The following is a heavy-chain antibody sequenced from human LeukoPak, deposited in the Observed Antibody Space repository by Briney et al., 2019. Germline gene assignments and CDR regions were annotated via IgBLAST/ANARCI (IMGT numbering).Heavy chain of an antibody. J-gene: IGHJ4*02. CDR3: AREPASIAVAGLMIDY. CDR2: INHSGST. Sequence: SETLSLTCAVYGGSFSGYYWSWIRQPPGKGLEWIGEINHSGSTNYNPSLKSRVTISVDTSKNQFSLKLSSVTAADTAVYYCAREPASIAVAGLMIDYWGQGTLVTVSS. D-gene: IGHD6-19*01. V-gene: IGHV4-34*01. CDR1: GGSFSGYY.